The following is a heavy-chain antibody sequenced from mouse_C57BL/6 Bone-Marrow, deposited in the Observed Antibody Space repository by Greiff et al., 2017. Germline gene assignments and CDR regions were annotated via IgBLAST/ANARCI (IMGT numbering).Heavy chain of an antibody. CDR1: GYTFSNYW. D-gene: IGHD2-12*01. CDR3: ARASEDDDYTMDN. Sequence: QVQLQQPGAELVKPGASVQLSCKASGYTFSNYWMHWVKQRPGQGLEWIGMMHPNGGSPDYNEKFKSEATLSVDTSSRTAYRELSSLTSEDSAVYCCARASEDDDYTMDNWGQGTSVTGSS. V-gene: IGHV1-64*01. CDR2: MHPNGGSP. J-gene: IGHJ4*01.